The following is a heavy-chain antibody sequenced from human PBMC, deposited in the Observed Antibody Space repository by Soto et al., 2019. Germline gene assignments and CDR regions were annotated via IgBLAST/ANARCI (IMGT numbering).Heavy chain of an antibody. J-gene: IGHJ4*02. CDR1: GFTFSSYG. V-gene: IGHV3-33*01. D-gene: IGHD4-17*01. CDR3: ATTMAYYGNYDFDY. Sequence: GGSLRLSCAASGFTFSSYGMHWVRQSPGKGLEWVAVIWYDGSNKYYADSVKGRFTISRDNSKNTLYLQMNSLRAEDTAVYYCATTMAYYGNYDFDYWGQGTLVTVSS. CDR2: IWYDGSNK.